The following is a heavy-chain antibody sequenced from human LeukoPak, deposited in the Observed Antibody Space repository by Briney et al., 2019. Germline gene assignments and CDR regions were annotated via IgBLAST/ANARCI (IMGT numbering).Heavy chain of an antibody. CDR2: ISGSGGRT. D-gene: IGHD2-8*01. CDR3: AQSTSMRYFFDL. J-gene: IGHJ2*01. Sequence: GRSLRLSCAAPGFSFNRYAVAWVRHAPGKGLEWVSTISGSGGRTFFADSVKGRFTVSRDNSVFLQMNSLRAEDTALYYCAQSTSMRYFFDLWGRGTLVTVSS. CDR1: GFSFNRYA. V-gene: IGHV3-23*01.